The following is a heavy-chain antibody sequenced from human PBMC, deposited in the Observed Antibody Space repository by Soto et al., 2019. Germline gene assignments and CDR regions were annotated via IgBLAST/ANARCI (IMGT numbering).Heavy chain of an antibody. Sequence: EVQLVESGGGLVKPGGSLRLSCAASGFTFTRYSMNWVRQAPGKGLEWVSSISSTTNYIYYADSMKGRFPVSRDNAKNSVYLEMNGLSAADTAVYSCARESEDLTSNFDYWGQGALVTVSS. CDR2: ISSTTNYI. J-gene: IGHJ4*02. CDR1: GFTFTRYS. CDR3: ARESEDLTSNFDY. V-gene: IGHV3-21*01.